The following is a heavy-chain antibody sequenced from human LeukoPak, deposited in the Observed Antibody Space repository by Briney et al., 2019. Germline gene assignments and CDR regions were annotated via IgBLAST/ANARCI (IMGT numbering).Heavy chain of an antibody. D-gene: IGHD3-10*01. CDR2: ISFDGKTD. Sequence: GRSLRLSCAASGFPSSSFAMHWVRQAPGKGLQWLALISFDGKTDYYADSLKGRFTISRDNSVNTVYLQMNSLRGDDTAVYFCASTVVRGVMPGKGLDPWGQGTPVIVSS. CDR1: GFPSSSFA. J-gene: IGHJ5*02. V-gene: IGHV3-33*03. CDR3: ASTVVRGVMPGKGLDP.